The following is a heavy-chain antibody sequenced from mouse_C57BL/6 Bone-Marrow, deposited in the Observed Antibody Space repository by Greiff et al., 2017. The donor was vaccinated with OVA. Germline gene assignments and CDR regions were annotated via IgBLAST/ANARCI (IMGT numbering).Heavy chain of an antibody. D-gene: IGHD2-1*01. CDR3: ARDYCNSRAMDY. CDR2: IYPRSGNT. CDR1: GYTFTSYG. Sequence: VQLVESGAELARPGASVKLSCKASGYTFTSYGISWVKQRTGQGLEWIGEIYPRSGNTYYNEKFKGKATLTADKSSSTAYMELRSLTSEDSAVYFCARDYCNSRAMDYWGQGTSVTVSS. V-gene: IGHV1-81*01. J-gene: IGHJ4*01.